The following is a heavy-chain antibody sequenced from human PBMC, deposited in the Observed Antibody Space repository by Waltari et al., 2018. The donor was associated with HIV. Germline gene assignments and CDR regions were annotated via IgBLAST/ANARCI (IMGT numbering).Heavy chain of an antibody. V-gene: IGHV3-23*01. CDR2: IRGGGET. CDR3: VKDSGRAADVFDL. CDR1: GFIFTDFA. Sequence: QLLESGGGLVEPGGSLRLSCAASGFIFTDFAMDWVRQAPGKGLEWVSAIRGGGETFYADSVKGRFTISRDNSKNTLYLQMNSLRADDAAVYYCVKDSGRAADVFDL. J-gene: IGHJ3*01. D-gene: IGHD3-10*01.